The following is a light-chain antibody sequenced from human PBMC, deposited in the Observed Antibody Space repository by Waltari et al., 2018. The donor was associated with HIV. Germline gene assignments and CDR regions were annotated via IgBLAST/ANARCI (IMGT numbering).Light chain of an antibody. J-gene: IGLJ1*01. CDR2: DVN. Sequence: QSALTQPPSVSGSPGQSVSISCSGTTSDVGFYDYVSWYQQYPGKAPKLIIFDVNQRPAGVPELFSGSKSGNTASLTISGLQTEDEADYFCCAYAAGHVSYVFGNGTAVAVL. V-gene: IGLV2-11*01. CDR3: CAYAAGHVSYV. CDR1: TSDVGFYDY.